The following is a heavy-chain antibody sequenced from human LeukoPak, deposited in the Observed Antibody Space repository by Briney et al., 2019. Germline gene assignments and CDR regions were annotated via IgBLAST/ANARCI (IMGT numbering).Heavy chain of an antibody. CDR3: ARGYSSSWYGY. CDR2: INHSGST. CDR1: GGSFSGYY. Sequence: PSETLSLTCAVYGGSFSGYYWSWTRQPPGKGLERIGEINHSGSTNYNPSLKSRATRSVDTSKNQFSLKLSSVTAADTAVYSCARGYSSSWYGYWGEGTLVTVSS. J-gene: IGHJ4*02. D-gene: IGHD6-13*01. V-gene: IGHV4-34*01.